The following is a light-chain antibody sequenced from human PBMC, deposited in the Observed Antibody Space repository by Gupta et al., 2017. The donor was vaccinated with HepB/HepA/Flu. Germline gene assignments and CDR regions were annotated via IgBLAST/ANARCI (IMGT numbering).Light chain of an antibody. CDR1: SSDVGGFNY. Sequence: QSALTQPASVPGSPGPSITISCTGTSSDVGGFNYVSWYRQHPGKAPKLMIYDVSNRPSGVSNRFSVSKSGNTASLTISGLQAEDEADYYCCSYTSSSTYVFGSGTKVTVL. V-gene: IGLV2-14*01. CDR2: DVS. CDR3: CSYTSSSTYV. J-gene: IGLJ1*01.